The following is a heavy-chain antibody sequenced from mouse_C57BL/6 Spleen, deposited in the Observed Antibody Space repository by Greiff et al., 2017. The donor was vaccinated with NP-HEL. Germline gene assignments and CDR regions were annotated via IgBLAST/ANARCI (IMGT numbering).Heavy chain of an antibody. CDR3: VYDGSSWDMEY. CDR1: GYSFTGYY. Sequence: VQLQQSGPELVKPGASVKISCKASGYSFTGYYMHWVKQSHGNILDWIGYIYPYNGVSSYNQKFKGKATLTVDKATSTAYMERRSLTSEDSADDYCVYDGSSWDMEYWGQGTSVTGSS. J-gene: IGHJ4*01. D-gene: IGHD1-1*01. CDR2: IYPYNGVS. V-gene: IGHV1-31*01.